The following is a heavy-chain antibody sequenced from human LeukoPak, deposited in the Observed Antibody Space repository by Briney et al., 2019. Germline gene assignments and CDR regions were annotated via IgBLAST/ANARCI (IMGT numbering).Heavy chain of an antibody. D-gene: IGHD2-21*02. Sequence: PGGSLRLSCAASGFTFSSYEMNWVRQAPGKGLEWVSYITSSGTNIYYAESVKGRFTMSRDIAKNSLYLQMNSLRADDTAVYYCAREKSSCGGDCLDYWGQGTLVTVSS. CDR3: AREKSSCGGDCLDY. J-gene: IGHJ4*02. CDR1: GFTFSSYE. CDR2: ITSSGTNI. V-gene: IGHV3-48*03.